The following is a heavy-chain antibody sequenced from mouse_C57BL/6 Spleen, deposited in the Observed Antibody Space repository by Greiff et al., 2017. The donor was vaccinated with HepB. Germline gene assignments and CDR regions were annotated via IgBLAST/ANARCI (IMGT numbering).Heavy chain of an antibody. Sequence: QVQLQQSGAELVRPGASVTLSCKASGYTFTDYEMHWVKQTPVHGLEWIGAIDPETGGTAYNQKFKGKAILTADKSSSTAYMELRSLTSEDSAVYYCTGTGTRAYWGQGTLVTVSA. D-gene: IGHD4-1*01. CDR2: IDPETGGT. V-gene: IGHV1-15*01. CDR3: TGTGTRAY. CDR1: GYTFTDYE. J-gene: IGHJ3*01.